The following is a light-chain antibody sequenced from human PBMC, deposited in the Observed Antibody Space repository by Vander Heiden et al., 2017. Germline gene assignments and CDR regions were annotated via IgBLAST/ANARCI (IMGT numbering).Light chain of an antibody. CDR3: QQDDNLPRT. CDR2: DAS. Sequence: DIQMTQSPSSLPASVGDRVTITCQANQDIRNYLNWYQQKPGKAPKVLIYDASNLETGVPSRFSGSGSGTVFTFTIISLQPEDVATYYCQQDDNLPRTFGQGTKLEIK. V-gene: IGKV1-33*01. J-gene: IGKJ2*01. CDR1: QDIRNY.